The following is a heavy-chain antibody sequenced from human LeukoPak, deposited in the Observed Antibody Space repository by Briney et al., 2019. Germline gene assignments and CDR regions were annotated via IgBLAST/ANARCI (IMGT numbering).Heavy chain of an antibody. D-gene: IGHD2-2*01. CDR1: GYTFTSYG. CDR3: ARDPRSTIIVVVPTTRPGFDP. J-gene: IGHJ5*02. Sequence: ASVKVSCKASGYTFTSYGISWVRQAPGQGLEWMGWISAYNGNTNYAQKLQGRVTMTTDTSTSTAYMELRSLRSDDTAVYYCARDPRSTIIVVVPTTRPGFDPWGQGTLVTVSS. V-gene: IGHV1-18*01. CDR2: ISAYNGNT.